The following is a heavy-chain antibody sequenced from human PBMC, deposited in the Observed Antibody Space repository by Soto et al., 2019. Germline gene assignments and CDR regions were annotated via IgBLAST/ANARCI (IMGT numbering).Heavy chain of an antibody. CDR3: ARENIVVVVAAWDGNAFDI. Sequence: QVQLVESGGGLVKPGGSLRLSCAASGFTFSDYYMSWIRQAPGKGLEWVAYISSMGSTKYYADYVKGRFTISRENAKNSLYLQMNSLRAEDTAVYYCARENIVVVVAAWDGNAFDIWGQGTMVTVSS. V-gene: IGHV3-11*01. CDR2: ISSMGSTK. J-gene: IGHJ3*02. CDR1: GFTFSDYY. D-gene: IGHD2-15*01.